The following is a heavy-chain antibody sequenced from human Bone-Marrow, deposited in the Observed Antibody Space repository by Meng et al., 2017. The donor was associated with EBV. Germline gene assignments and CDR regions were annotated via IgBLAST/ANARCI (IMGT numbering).Heavy chain of an antibody. CDR2: ISSNSIDI. CDR1: GFTLRSYS. D-gene: IGHD2-8*01. V-gene: IGHV3-21*01. Sequence: EVQLEESGGGLVKPGESLRLSCAASGFTLRSYSMNWVRLDPGKGLEWVSSISSNSIDIYYADLVKGRFTISRDNAKNSLFLQMNSLRAEDTAVYYCARDRTSNRFDYWGQGTLVTVSS. J-gene: IGHJ4*02. CDR3: ARDRTSNRFDY.